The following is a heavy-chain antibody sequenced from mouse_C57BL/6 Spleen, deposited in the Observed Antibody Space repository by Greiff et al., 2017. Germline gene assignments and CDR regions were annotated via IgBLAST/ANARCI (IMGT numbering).Heavy chain of an antibody. V-gene: IGHV1-50*01. CDR2: IDPSDSYT. Sequence: QVQLKQPGAELVKPGASVKLSCKASGYTFTSYWMQWVKQRPGQGLEWIGEIDPSDSYTNYNQKFKGKATLTVDTSSSTAYMQLSSLTSEDSAVYYCATTVVATRYWGQGTTLTVSS. CDR3: ATTVVATRY. J-gene: IGHJ2*01. D-gene: IGHD1-1*01. CDR1: GYTFTSYW.